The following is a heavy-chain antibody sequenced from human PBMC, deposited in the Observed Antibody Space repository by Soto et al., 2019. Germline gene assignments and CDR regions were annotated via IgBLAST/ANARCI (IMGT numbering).Heavy chain of an antibody. V-gene: IGHV1-2*04. D-gene: IGHD2-2*01. J-gene: IGHJ4*02. CDR3: ARVSCSSTSCYGGAFDY. CDR1: GYTFTGYY. CDR2: INPNSGGT. Sequence: ASVKVSCKASGYTFTGYYMHWVRQAPGQGLEWMGWINPNSGGTNYAQKFQGWVTMTRDASISTAYMELSRLRSDDTAVYYCARVSCSSTSCYGGAFDYWGQGTLVTVSS.